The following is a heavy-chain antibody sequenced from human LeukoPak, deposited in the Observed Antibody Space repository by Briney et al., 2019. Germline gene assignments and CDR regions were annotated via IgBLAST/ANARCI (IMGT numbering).Heavy chain of an antibody. D-gene: IGHD4-17*01. V-gene: IGHV4-39*01. CDR1: GGSISSNSYY. J-gene: IGHJ4*02. CDR2: IYYSGST. Sequence: SETLSLTCTVSGGSISSNSYYWGWIRQPPGKGLEWIGSIYYSGSTYYNPSLKSRVTISVDTSKNQFSLKLSSVTAADTAVYYCARVPTVTFFDYWGQGTLVTVSS. CDR3: ARVPTVTFFDY.